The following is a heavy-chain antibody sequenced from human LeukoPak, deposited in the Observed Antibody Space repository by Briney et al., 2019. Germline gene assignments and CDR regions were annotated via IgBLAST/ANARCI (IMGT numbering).Heavy chain of an antibody. CDR2: IYYSGST. J-gene: IGHJ4*02. CDR1: GGSISSGGYY. D-gene: IGHD5-24*01. CDR3: ARIGDGYNEFDY. Sequence: SETLSLTCTVSGGSISSGGYYWSWIRQHPGKGLEWIGYIYYSGSTYYNPSLRSRVTISVDTSKNQFSLKLSSVTAADTAVYYCARIGDGYNEFDYWGQGTLVTVSS. V-gene: IGHV4-31*03.